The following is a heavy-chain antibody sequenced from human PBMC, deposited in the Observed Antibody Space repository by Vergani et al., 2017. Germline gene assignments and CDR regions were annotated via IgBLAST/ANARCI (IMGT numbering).Heavy chain of an antibody. CDR1: GGSFNTYY. CDR3: AKTGIASVGTGGVL. CDR2: IYSTGST. D-gene: IGHD6-13*01. V-gene: IGHV4-59*13. Sequence: QVQLEESGPGLVKPSETLSLTCTVSGGSFNTYYWSWIRQSPGKGLEWIGYIYSTGSTNYNPSLNSRVTMSVDTSKNQFSLKLRSVTAADTAVYFCAKTGIASVGTGGVLWGQGTQVTVSS. J-gene: IGHJ1*01.